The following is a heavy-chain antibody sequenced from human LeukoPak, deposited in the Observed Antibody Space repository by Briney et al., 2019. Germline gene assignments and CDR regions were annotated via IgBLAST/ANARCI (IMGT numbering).Heavy chain of an antibody. CDR2: INWNGGST. J-gene: IGHJ4*02. CDR1: GFTFDDYG. V-gene: IGHV3-20*04. CDR3: ARDLTLRYFDWSSGFGY. Sequence: PGGSLRLSCAASGFTFDDYGMSWVRQAPGKGLEWVSGINWNGGSTGYADSVKGRFAISRDNAKKSLYLQMNSLRAEDTALYYCARDLTLRYFDWSSGFGYWGQGTLVTVSS. D-gene: IGHD3-9*01.